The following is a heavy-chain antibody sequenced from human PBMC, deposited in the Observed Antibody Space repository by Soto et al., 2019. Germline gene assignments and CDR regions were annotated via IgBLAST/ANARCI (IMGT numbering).Heavy chain of an antibody. CDR2: ISPHTGGT. CDR3: ARVGYYDFWSGYRAPDYYYYGMDV. CDR1: GYTFNRYY. V-gene: IGHV1-2*02. D-gene: IGHD3-3*01. J-gene: IGHJ6*02. Sequence: ASVKVSCKASGYTFNRYYMHWVRQAPGPGLEWMGWISPHTGGTTYAQKFQGRVTMTRDTSVSTAYMELSSLRSEDTAVYYCARVGYYDFWSGYRAPDYYYYGMDVWGQGTTVTVSS.